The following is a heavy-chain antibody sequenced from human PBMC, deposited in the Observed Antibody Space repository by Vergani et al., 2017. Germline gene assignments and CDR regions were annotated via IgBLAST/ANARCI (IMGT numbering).Heavy chain of an antibody. J-gene: IGHJ4*02. CDR1: GFTFSSYA. CDR2: ISYDGSNK. V-gene: IGHV3-30-3*01. Sequence: QVQLVESGGGVVQPGRSLRLSCAASGFTFSSYAMHWVRQAPGKGLEWVAVISYDGSNKYYADSVKGRFTISRDNSKNTLYLQMNSLRAEDTAVYYCAKGGRLLWFGELLSEFDYWGQGTLVTVSS. CDR3: AKGGRLLWFGELLSEFDY. D-gene: IGHD3-10*01.